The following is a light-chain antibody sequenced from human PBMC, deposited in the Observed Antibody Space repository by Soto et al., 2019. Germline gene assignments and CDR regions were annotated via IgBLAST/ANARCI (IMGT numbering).Light chain of an antibody. J-gene: IGLJ3*02. CDR3: QTWGLGIVV. V-gene: IGLV4-69*01. CDR2: LKSDGSH. Sequence: QLVLTQSPSASASLGASVKLTCTLSSGHSSYAVAWHQQHPDKGPRFLMKLKSDGSHNKGDGIPDRFSGSSSGAERYLTISSLQSEDEADYYCQTWGLGIVVFGGGTKLTVL. CDR1: SGHSSYA.